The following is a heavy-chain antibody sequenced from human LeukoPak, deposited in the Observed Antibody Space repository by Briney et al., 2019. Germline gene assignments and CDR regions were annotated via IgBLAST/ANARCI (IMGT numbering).Heavy chain of an antibody. D-gene: IGHD3-16*01. CDR2: INNDGTTT. Sequence: GGSLRLSCAASGFTFSSYWMHWVRQAPGKGLVWVSRINNDGTTTVYADSVRGRFTISRDNAKNTLYLQMNSLRAEDTAVYYCAGGGVTTPTPYYYYYGMDVWGQGTTVTVSS. J-gene: IGHJ6*02. CDR3: AGGGVTTPTPYYYYYGMDV. V-gene: IGHV3-74*01. CDR1: GFTFSSYW.